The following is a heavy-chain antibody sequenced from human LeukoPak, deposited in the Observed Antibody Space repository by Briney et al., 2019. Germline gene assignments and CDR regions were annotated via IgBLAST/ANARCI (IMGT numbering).Heavy chain of an antibody. V-gene: IGHV3-48*03. D-gene: IGHD2-2*01. J-gene: IGHJ1*01. CDR1: GFTFSSYE. CDR3: ARGAAALAEYFQH. CDR2: ISSSGSTI. Sequence: GGSLRLSCAASGFTFSSYEMNWVRQAPGKGLEWVSYISSSGSTIYYADSVKGRFTISRDNAKNSLCLQMNSLRAEDTAVYYCARGAAALAEYFQHWGQGTLVTVSS.